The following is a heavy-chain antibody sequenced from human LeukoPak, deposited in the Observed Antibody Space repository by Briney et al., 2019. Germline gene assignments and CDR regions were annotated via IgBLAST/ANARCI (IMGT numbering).Heavy chain of an antibody. Sequence: ASETLSLTCTVSGGSISNYYWSWIRQPPGKGLEWIGYIYYSGSTNYNPSLKSRVTISVDTSKNQFSLKLSSVTAADTAVYYCARGKQWLVGVFDYWGQGTRVTVSS. J-gene: IGHJ4*02. D-gene: IGHD6-19*01. CDR2: IYYSGST. V-gene: IGHV4-59*12. CDR1: GGSISNYY. CDR3: ARGKQWLVGVFDY.